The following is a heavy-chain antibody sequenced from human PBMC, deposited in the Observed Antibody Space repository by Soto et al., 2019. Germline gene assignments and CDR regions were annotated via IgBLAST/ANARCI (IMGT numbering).Heavy chain of an antibody. V-gene: IGHV3-30*03. J-gene: IGHJ4*02. CDR2: ISYDGSNK. CDR3: AGGYSYGNYFDY. CDR1: GFTFSSYG. Sequence: QVQLVESGGGVVQPGRSLRLSCAASGFTFSSYGMHWVRQAPGKGLEWVAVISYDGSNKYYADSVKGRFTISRDNSKNTLYLQMNSLSAEDTAVYYCAGGYSYGNYFDYWGQGTLVTVSS. D-gene: IGHD5-18*01.